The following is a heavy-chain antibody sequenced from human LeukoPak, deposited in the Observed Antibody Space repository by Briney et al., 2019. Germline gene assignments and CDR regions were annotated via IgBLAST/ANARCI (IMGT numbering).Heavy chain of an antibody. CDR3: ARLMTTVTTHSDY. Sequence: SETLSLTCTVSGVSITTNYYYWGWVRQPPGKRLEWIGNLYYTGSYFYNPSLKSRVNIILDTSKNQFSLELRSVTAADTAVYYCARLMTTVTTHSDYWGQETRITVSS. V-gene: IGHV4-39*01. CDR1: GVSITTNYYY. J-gene: IGHJ4*02. CDR2: LYYTGSY. D-gene: IGHD4-17*01.